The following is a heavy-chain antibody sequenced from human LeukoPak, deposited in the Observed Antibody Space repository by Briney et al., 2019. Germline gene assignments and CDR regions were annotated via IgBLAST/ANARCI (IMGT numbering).Heavy chain of an antibody. J-gene: IGHJ4*02. CDR1: GYTFTSYD. Sequence: ASVKVSCKASGYTFTSYDINWVRQATGQGLKWMGWMNPNSGNTGYAQNFQGRVTMTRNTSISTAYMELSSLRSEDTAVSYCARAKGSGWASFDYWGQGTLVTVSS. CDR2: MNPNSGNT. V-gene: IGHV1-8*01. CDR3: ARAKGSGWASFDY. D-gene: IGHD6-19*01.